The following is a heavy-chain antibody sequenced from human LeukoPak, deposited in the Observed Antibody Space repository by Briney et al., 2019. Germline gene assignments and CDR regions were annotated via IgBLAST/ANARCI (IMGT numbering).Heavy chain of an antibody. Sequence: PGGSLRLSCAASGFTFSSYSMNWVRQAPGKGLEWVSSISSSSSYIYYADSVKGRFTNSRDNAKNSLYLQMNSLRAEDTAVYYCARDQKSGWYDPEGYFDYWGQGTLVTVSS. V-gene: IGHV3-21*01. J-gene: IGHJ4*02. CDR2: ISSSSSYI. CDR3: ARDQKSGWYDPEGYFDY. D-gene: IGHD6-19*01. CDR1: GFTFSSYS.